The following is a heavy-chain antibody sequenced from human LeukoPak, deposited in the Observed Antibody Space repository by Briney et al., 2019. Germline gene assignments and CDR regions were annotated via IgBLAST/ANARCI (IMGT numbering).Heavy chain of an antibody. Sequence: GGSLRLSCAASGFTFNSYGMHWVRQAPGKGLEWVTVISSDGSNKKYGDSVKGRFTISRDNSKNTLYLQMNSLRAEDTAVYYCAKEEALTAEYYFDYWGQGTLVTVSS. V-gene: IGHV3-30*18. D-gene: IGHD2-21*02. CDR3: AKEEALTAEYYFDY. CDR1: GFTFNSYG. J-gene: IGHJ4*02. CDR2: ISSDGSNK.